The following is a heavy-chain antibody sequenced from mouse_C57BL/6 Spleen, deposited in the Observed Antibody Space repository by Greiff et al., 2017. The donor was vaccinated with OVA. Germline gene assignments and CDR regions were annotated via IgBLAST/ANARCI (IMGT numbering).Heavy chain of an antibody. CDR3: ARERFDYGSTWFAY. V-gene: IGHV5-17*01. D-gene: IGHD1-1*01. CDR2: ISSGSSTI. J-gene: IGHJ3*01. Sequence: EVQLVESGGGLVKPGGSLKLSCAASGFTFSDYGMHWVRQAPEKGLEWVAYISSGSSTIYYADTVKGRFTISRDNAKNTLFLQMTSLRSEDTAMYYCARERFDYGSTWFAYWGQGTLVTVSA. CDR1: GFTFSDYG.